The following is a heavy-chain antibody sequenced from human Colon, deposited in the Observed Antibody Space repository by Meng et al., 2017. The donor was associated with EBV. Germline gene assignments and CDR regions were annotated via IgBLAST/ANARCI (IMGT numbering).Heavy chain of an antibody. Sequence: QGQVQGSGPVLLKPSGTLSLSCAVSGGSLSIRNWGSWVRQPPGKGLEWIGEIYHSGSTNYNPSLKSRVTISVDESKNQFSLRLSSVTAADTAVYYCARVGAYCGGDCYHPRWGQGTLVTVSS. CDR1: GGSLSIRNW. J-gene: IGHJ4*02. CDR2: IYHSGST. CDR3: ARVGAYCGGDCYHPR. V-gene: IGHV4-4*02. D-gene: IGHD2-21*02.